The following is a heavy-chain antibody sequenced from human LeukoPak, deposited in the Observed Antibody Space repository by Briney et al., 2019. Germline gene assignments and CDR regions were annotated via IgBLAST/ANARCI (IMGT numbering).Heavy chain of an antibody. Sequence: SETLSLTCTVSGGSISSYYWSWIRLPPGKGLEWIGYIYYSGTTNYNPSLKSRVTISLDTSKNQFSLKLSSVTAADTAVYYCASAYYYGSGTYGAFDYWGQGTLVTVSS. V-gene: IGHV4-59*01. CDR3: ASAYYYGSGTYGAFDY. CDR2: IYYSGTT. J-gene: IGHJ4*02. D-gene: IGHD3-10*01. CDR1: GGSISSYY.